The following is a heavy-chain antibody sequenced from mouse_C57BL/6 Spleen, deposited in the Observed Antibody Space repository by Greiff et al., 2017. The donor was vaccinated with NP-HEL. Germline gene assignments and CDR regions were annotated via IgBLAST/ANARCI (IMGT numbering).Heavy chain of an antibody. D-gene: IGHD1-1*01. J-gene: IGHJ4*01. CDR3: ARHYGSSYDAMDY. CDR2: IWSGGST. CDR1: GFSLTSYG. V-gene: IGHV2-2*01. Sequence: VKLMESGPGLVQPSQSLSITCTVSGFSLTSYGVHWVRQSPGKGLEWLGVIWSGGSTDYNAAFISRLSISKDNSKSQVFFKMNSLQADDTAIYYCARHYGSSYDAMDYWGQGTSVTVSS.